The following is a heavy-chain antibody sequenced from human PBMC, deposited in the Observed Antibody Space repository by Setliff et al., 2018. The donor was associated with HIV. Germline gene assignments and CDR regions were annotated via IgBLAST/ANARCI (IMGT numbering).Heavy chain of an antibody. Sequence: KTSETLSLTCAVFGGSFSGYYWSWIRQPPGKGLEWIGEINHSGSTDYNPSLKSRVTISVDTSKNQFSLNLSSVTAADTAVYYCARYDYGDFDYWGQGTPVTAPQ. V-gene: IGHV4-34*01. D-gene: IGHD4-17*01. J-gene: IGHJ4*02. CDR3: ARYDYGDFDY. CDR1: GGSFSGYY. CDR2: INHSGST.